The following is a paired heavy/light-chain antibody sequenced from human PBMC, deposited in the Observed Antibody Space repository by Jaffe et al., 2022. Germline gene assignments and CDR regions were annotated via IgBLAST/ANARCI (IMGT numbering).Light chain of an antibody. CDR2: AAS. V-gene: IGKV1-6*01. CDR3: LQDYNYPRT. CDR1: QGIRNE. Sequence: AIQMTQSPSSLSASVGDRVTITCRASQGIRNELGWYQQKPGKAPKVLIYAASSLQSGVPSRFSGSGSGTDFTLTISSLQPEDFATYYCLQDYNYPRTFGQGTKLEIK. J-gene: IGKJ2*01.
Heavy chain of an antibody. D-gene: IGHD1-1*01. V-gene: IGHV3-7*01. J-gene: IGHJ4*02. Sequence: EVVLVESGGGLVQPGGSLRLSCAASGFTFSSSWMTWVRQAPGKGLEWVANIRKDGSQTHYVDSVRGRFTISRDNAKNALYLQMHSLRDEDTALYYCARDVSPGNDGDWYDLFDYWGQGTLVTVSS. CDR1: GFTFSSSW. CDR2: IRKDGSQT. CDR3: ARDVSPGNDGDWYDLFDY.